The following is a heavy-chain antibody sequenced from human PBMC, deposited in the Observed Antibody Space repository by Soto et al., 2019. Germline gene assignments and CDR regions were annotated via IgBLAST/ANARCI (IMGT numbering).Heavy chain of an antibody. V-gene: IGHV1-69*01. J-gene: IGHJ1*01. CDR3: ARDPRSITGTTSSEDFQY. CDR2: IIPILGIT. Sequence: QAHLMQSGAEVKKPGSSVKVSCKASGGTFSGYAISWVRQRPGRGLEWMGGIIPILGITSYAEKFQCRITLAADESTGTAFMDLRSLISEDTAVYYCARDPRSITGTTSSEDFQYWGPGTLVSVSS. CDR1: GGTFSGYA. D-gene: IGHD1-20*01.